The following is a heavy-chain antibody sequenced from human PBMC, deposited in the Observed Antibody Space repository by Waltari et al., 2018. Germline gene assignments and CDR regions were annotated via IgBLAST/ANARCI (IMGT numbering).Heavy chain of an antibody. Sequence: QLQLQESGPGLVKPSETLSITCPVSGGSISSSSYYWGWIRQPPGKGLEWIGSIYYSGSTYYNPSLKSRVTISVDTSKNQFSLKLSSVTAADTAVYYCARQTWIQLWLYAFDIWGQGTMVTVSS. CDR3: ARQTWIQLWLYAFDI. V-gene: IGHV4-39*01. CDR1: GGSISSSSYY. D-gene: IGHD5-18*01. J-gene: IGHJ3*02. CDR2: IYYSGST.